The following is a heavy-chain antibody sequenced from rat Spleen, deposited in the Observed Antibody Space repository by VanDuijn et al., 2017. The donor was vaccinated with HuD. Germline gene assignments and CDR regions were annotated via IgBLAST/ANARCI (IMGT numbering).Heavy chain of an antibody. CDR3: ARKVGPSRYYSSSSYYVMDA. D-gene: IGHD1-2*01. CDR2: ISTGGGST. J-gene: IGHJ4*01. Sequence: EVQLVESGGGLVQPGRSLKLSCAASGFTFSNYYMAWVRQAPTKGLEWVAYISTGGGSTYYRDSVKGRFTISRDNAKTTLYLQMYSLRSEDTATYYCARKVGPSRYYSSSSYYVMDAWGQGASVTVSS. V-gene: IGHV5-25*01. CDR1: GFTFSNYY.